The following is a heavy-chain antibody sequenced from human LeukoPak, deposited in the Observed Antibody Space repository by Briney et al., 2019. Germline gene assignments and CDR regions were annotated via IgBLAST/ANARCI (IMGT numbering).Heavy chain of an antibody. D-gene: IGHD4-17*01. Sequence: GGSLRLSCAASGFTFSSYAMSWVRQAPGKGLEWVSAISGSGGSTYYADSVRGRFTISRDNSKNTLYLQMNSLRAEDTAVYYCAKDLLPPTGPRGLFDYWGQGTLVTVSS. J-gene: IGHJ4*02. CDR1: GFTFSSYA. V-gene: IGHV3-23*01. CDR2: ISGSGGST. CDR3: AKDLLPPTGPRGLFDY.